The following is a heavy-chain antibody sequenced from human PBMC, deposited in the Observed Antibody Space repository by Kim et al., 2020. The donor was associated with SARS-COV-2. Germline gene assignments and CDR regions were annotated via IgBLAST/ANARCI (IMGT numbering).Heavy chain of an antibody. J-gene: IGHJ4*02. D-gene: IGHD3-22*01. Sequence: YHNPPLKGRVTIYVDTSKNQFSLKLSSVTAADTAVYYCARANSGYYFDYWGQGTLVTVSS. CDR3: ARANSGYYFDY. V-gene: IGHV4-31*02.